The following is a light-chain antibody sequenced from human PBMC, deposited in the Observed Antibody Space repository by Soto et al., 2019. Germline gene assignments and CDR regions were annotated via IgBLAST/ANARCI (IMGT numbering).Light chain of an antibody. CDR3: QKYNSAPLS. V-gene: IGKV1-27*01. CDR1: QGISNY. J-gene: IGKJ5*01. CDR2: AAS. Sequence: DIQMTQAPAARSASVGDGCTISFRAIQGISNYLAWYQQKPGKVPKLLIYAASTLQSGVPSRLSGTGSGTDFTLTISSLQPEDVATYYCQKYNSAPLSFGQGTRLEIK.